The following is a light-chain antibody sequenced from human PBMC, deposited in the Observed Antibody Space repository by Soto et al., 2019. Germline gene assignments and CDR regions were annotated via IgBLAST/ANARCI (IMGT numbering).Light chain of an antibody. J-gene: IGKJ4*01. CDR1: QSITSN. V-gene: IGKV3-15*01. CDR3: QQYHDWPPLT. Sequence: EIVMTQSPATLSVSPGERVTLSCRASQSITSNLAWYQQKPGQAPRLLIYGASTRATGIPARFSGSGSGTEFTLTISSLQSEDFAVYYCQQYHDWPPLTFGGGTKVEIK. CDR2: GAS.